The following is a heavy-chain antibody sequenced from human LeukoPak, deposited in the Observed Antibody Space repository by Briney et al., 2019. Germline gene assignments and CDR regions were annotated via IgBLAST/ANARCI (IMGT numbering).Heavy chain of an antibody. J-gene: IGHJ4*02. D-gene: IGHD5-18*01. Sequence: SETLSLTCAVYGGSFSGYYWSWIRQPPGKGLEWIGEINHSGSTNYNPSLKSRVTISIDTSKNQYSLKLSSVTAADTAVYYCASTAMVSVYYFDYWGQGTLVTVSS. CDR1: GGSFSGYY. CDR2: INHSGST. V-gene: IGHV4-34*01. CDR3: ASTAMVSVYYFDY.